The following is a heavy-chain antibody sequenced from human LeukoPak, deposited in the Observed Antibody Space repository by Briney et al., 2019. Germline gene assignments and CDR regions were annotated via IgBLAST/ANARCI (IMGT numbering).Heavy chain of an antibody. CDR3: AKDLHSWNSVGVH. D-gene: IGHD1-1*01. Sequence: GGSLRLSCAASGLTFSNHAMSWVRQAPGKGPEWVSTISGSSDSTYYPDSVKGRFTISRDNFKNTLYLQMNSLRAEDTAVYYCAKDLHSWNSVGVHWGQGTLVTVSS. V-gene: IGHV3-23*01. CDR2: ISGSSDST. CDR1: GLTFSNHA. J-gene: IGHJ4*02.